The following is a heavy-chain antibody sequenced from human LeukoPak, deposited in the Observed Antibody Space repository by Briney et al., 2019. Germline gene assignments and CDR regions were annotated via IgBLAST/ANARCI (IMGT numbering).Heavy chain of an antibody. Sequence: VASVKVSCKASGYTFTGYYMHWVRQAPGQGLEWMGWINPNSGGTNYAQKFQGRVTTTRDTSISTAYMELSRLRSDDTAVYYCARMEGNYYGSGVYWGQGTLVTVSS. D-gene: IGHD3-10*01. J-gene: IGHJ4*02. CDR1: GYTFTGYY. CDR2: INPNSGGT. CDR3: ARMEGNYYGSGVY. V-gene: IGHV1-2*02.